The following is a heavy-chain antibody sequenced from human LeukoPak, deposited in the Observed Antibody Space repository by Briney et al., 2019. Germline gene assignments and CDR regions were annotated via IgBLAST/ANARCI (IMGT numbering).Heavy chain of an antibody. D-gene: IGHD3-10*01. CDR3: AREGRRITMVRGVNYFDY. CDR1: GGTFSGYA. CDR2: IIPIFGTA. V-gene: IGHV1-69*05. Sequence: GASVMVSCKASGGTFSGYAISWVRQAPGQGLEWMGRIIPIFGTANYAQKFQGRVTITTDESTSTAYMELSSLRSEDTAVYYCAREGRRITMVRGVNYFDYWGQGTLVTVSS. J-gene: IGHJ4*02.